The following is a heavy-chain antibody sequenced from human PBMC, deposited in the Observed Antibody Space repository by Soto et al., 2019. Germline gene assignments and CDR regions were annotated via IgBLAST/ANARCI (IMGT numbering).Heavy chain of an antibody. CDR2: LWSDGANS. CDR3: AKQLEYYYYFGRDV. Sequence: QVQLVESGGGVVQPGKSLRLSCAVSGFPLSDYGMHWVRQAPGKGLEWVAVLWSDGANSYYAGSVMGRFNVSRDTSKNTLFLEVESLRGYDTGVYYCAKQLEYYYYFGRDVGGQASTFIVSS. V-gene: IGHV3-33*06. D-gene: IGHD6-6*01. CDR1: GFPLSDYG. J-gene: IGHJ6*02.